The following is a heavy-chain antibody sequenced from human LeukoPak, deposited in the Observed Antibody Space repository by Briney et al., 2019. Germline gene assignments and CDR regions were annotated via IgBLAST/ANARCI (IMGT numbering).Heavy chain of an antibody. CDR3: TRESGAFSPFGF. V-gene: IGHV4-4*02. Sequence: SSGTLSLTCAVSGGSILTTNWWSWVRQPPGKGLEWIGEVHLSGASNYNPSLKSRVNMSIDKSKNQMSLELTSVTAADTAIYYCTRESGAFSPFGFWGQGTLVTVSS. CDR2: VHLSGAS. D-gene: IGHD1-26*01. J-gene: IGHJ4*02. CDR1: GGSILTTNW.